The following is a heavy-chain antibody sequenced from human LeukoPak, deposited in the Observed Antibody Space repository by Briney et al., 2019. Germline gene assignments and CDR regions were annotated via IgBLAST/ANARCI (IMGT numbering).Heavy chain of an antibody. CDR1: GFIGSNYA. Sequence: GGSLRLSCAAAGFIGSNYAMSWVRQAPGKGLEWVSLISGSDSRTYHADSVKGRFTISRDNSKNTLYLQMDSLRAEDTAVYYCAKARFPKGYDSSGGFDYWGQGTLVTVSS. CDR3: AKARFPKGYDSSGGFDY. J-gene: IGHJ4*02. V-gene: IGHV3-23*01. CDR2: ISGSDSRT. D-gene: IGHD3-22*01.